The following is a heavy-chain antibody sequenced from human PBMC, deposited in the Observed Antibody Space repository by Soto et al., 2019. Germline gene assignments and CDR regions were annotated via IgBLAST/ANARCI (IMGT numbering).Heavy chain of an antibody. CDR3: AIPPPIEVAGPDY. V-gene: IGHV4-39*02. CDR2: IDDSGKV. J-gene: IGHJ4*02. Sequence: SETLSLTCSVSGGSISGSPYHWGWIRQPPGKGLEWIGSIDDSGKVYYNPSLTGRATLFVDTSRNRFSLNLDSVTAADTAVYYCAIPPPIEVAGPDYWGQGTLVTV. CDR1: GGSISGSPYH. D-gene: IGHD6-19*01.